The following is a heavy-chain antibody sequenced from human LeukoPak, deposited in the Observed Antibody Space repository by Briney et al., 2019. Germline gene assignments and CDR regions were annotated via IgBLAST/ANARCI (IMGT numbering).Heavy chain of an antibody. CDR3: ARDFGMAPFDY. J-gene: IGHJ4*02. D-gene: IGHD3-3*01. CDR2: IYYSGST. Sequence: SETLSLTCTVSGGSISSNYWSWIRQPPGKGLEWIGYIYYSGSTNYNPSLKSRVTISVDTSKNQFSLQLNSVTPEDTAVYYCARDFGMAPFDYWGQGTLVTVSS. V-gene: IGHV4-59*12. CDR1: GGSISSNY.